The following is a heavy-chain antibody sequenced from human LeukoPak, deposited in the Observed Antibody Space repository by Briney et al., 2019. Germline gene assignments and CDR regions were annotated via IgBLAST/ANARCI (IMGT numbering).Heavy chain of an antibody. V-gene: IGHV4-34*01. Sequence: SETLSLTCVVSGASIRSYYWTWIRQPPGKGLEWIGEIDHSGRTNSNASLKSRVTVSVDMSKNQFSLRLSSVTAADTAVYYCARKSIVTAGRKPYDVWDQGTLVTVSP. J-gene: IGHJ4*02. CDR1: GASIRSYY. CDR2: IDHSGRT. D-gene: IGHD6-13*01. CDR3: ARKSIVTAGRKPYDV.